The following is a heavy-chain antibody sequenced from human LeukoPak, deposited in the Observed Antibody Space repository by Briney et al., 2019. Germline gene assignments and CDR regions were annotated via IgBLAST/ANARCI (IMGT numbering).Heavy chain of an antibody. CDR2: ISSNGRRT. J-gene: IGHJ3*02. D-gene: IGHD6-19*01. Sequence: GGSLRLSCAASGFTFSSYSMHWVRQAPGKGLEFVSAISSNGRRTYYANSVKGRFTISRDISKNTLYLQMGSLRAEDMAVYYCARETEASTEVAADAFDIWGQGTMVTVSS. CDR3: ARETEASTEVAADAFDI. V-gene: IGHV3-64*01. CDR1: GFTFSSYS.